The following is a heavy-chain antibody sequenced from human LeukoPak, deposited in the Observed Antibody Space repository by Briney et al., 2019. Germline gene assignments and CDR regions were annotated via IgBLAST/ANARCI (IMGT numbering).Heavy chain of an antibody. V-gene: IGHV4-39*01. D-gene: IGHD2-21*01. CDR2: VSNGGST. CDR3: ARSDHSHFVNWFDS. CDR1: GGSFSTSTHY. J-gene: IGHJ5*01. Sequence: SETLSLTCTVSGGSFSTSTHYWGWIRHPPGKGLGWIGSVSNGGSTSYNPSLTSRISISVDTSKNQFSLKLNSVTAADTALYYCARSDHSHFVNWFDSWGQGILVAVSS.